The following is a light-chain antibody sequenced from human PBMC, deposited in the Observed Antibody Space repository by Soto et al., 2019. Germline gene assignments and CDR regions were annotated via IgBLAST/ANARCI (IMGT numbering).Light chain of an antibody. Sequence: EIVLTQSPVTLSLSPGERATLSCRASQSVRTYLAWYQVKPGQAPRLLIYDASRRASGVPARFSGSGSGTDFTLTISSLEPEDFAVYYCQQYGSPYTFGQGTKLEIK. CDR1: QSVRTY. J-gene: IGKJ2*01. CDR2: DAS. V-gene: IGKV3-11*01. CDR3: QQYGSPYT.